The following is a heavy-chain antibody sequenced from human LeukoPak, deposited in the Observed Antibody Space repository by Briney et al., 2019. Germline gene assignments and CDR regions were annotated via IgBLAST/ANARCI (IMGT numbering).Heavy chain of an antibody. J-gene: IGHJ3*02. D-gene: IGHD3-16*02. CDR1: GFTVSSTY. CDR3: ARGPCSLGAFDI. Sequence: GGSLRLSCAASGFTVSSTYMSWVRQTPGKRLEWVSVIYVGGNTYYADSVKGRFTISRDNSKNTLYLQMNSLRAEDTAVYYWARGPCSLGAFDIWGQGTMVTVSS. V-gene: IGHV3-53*01. CDR2: IYVGGNT.